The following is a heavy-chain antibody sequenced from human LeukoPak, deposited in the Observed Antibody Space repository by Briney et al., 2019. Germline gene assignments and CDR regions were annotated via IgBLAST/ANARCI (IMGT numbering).Heavy chain of an antibody. CDR2: INKDGSAT. CDR3: ATWAFYHSLDV. J-gene: IGHJ6*02. V-gene: IGHV3-43*02. CDR1: GFTFDAYA. Sequence: GGSLRLSCEASGFTFDAYAMHWVRQAPGKGLEWVSLINKDGSATCYADSVKGRFTISRDNSKNSLYLQMNSLRSEDTALYYCATWAFYHSLDVWGQGTTDTVSS. D-gene: IGHD1-26*01.